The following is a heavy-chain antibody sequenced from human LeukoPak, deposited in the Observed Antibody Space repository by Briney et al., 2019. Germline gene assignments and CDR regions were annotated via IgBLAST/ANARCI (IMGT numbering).Heavy chain of an antibody. CDR1: GGSISSYY. D-gene: IGHD4-17*01. Sequence: SETLSLTCTVSGGSISSYYGSWIRQPPGRGLEWIGYIYYSGSTNYNPSLKSRVTISVDTSKNQFSLKLSSVTAADTAVYYCARHLSSVTTAAFDIWGQRTMVTVSS. CDR3: ARHLSSVTTAAFDI. J-gene: IGHJ3*02. CDR2: IYYSGST. V-gene: IGHV4-59*08.